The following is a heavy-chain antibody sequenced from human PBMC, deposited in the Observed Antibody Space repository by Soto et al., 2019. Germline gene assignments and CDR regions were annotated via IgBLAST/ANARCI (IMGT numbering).Heavy chain of an antibody. CDR2: INSDGSST. CDR3: AGRDCTNGVCFFY. Sequence: QPGGSLRLSCAASGFTFSNYWMHWVRQAPGKGLVWVSRINSDGSSTNYADSVKGRFTISRDNAKNTLYLHMNSLRAEDTAVYYCAGRDCTNGVCFFYWGKGTLVTVSS. V-gene: IGHV3-74*01. J-gene: IGHJ4*02. D-gene: IGHD2-8*01. CDR1: GFTFSNYW.